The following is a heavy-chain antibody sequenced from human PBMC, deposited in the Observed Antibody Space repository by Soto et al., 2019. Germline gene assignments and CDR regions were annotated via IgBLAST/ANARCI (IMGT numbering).Heavy chain of an antibody. CDR2: INYSGST. CDR3: ARGHYDTYFQH. J-gene: IGHJ1*01. Sequence: SETLSLTCTVSGGSISSYYWSWIRQPPGKGLEWIGYINYSGSTNYNPSLKSRVTISVDTSKNHFSLKLSSVTAADTAVYYCARGHYDTYFQHWGQGTLVTVSS. V-gene: IGHV4-59*01. CDR1: GGSISSYY. D-gene: IGHD3-3*01.